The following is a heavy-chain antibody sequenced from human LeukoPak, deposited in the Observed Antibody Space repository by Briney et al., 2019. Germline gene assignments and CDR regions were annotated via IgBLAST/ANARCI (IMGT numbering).Heavy chain of an antibody. CDR3: ARTSHYEYSTGHFDAFNI. V-gene: IGHV4-4*07. CDR1: GGSISSYY. D-gene: IGHD3-3*01. Sequence: PSETLSLTCTVSGGSISSYYWSWIRQPAGRGLEWIGRISATGGTDYSPSLKSRLKMSVDTSKNQYSLILTSVSAADTAIYYCARTSHYEYSTGHFDAFNIWGPGTMVAVSS. CDR2: ISATGGT. J-gene: IGHJ3*02.